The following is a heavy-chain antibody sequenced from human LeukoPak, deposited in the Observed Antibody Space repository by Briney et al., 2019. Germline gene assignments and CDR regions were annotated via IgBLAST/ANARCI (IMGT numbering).Heavy chain of an antibody. D-gene: IGHD3-3*01. V-gene: IGHV1-2*06. CDR2: INPNSGDT. CDR1: GYTFTGYY. Sequence: ASVKVSCKASGYTFTGYYIHWVRQAPGQGLEWMGRINPNSGDTNYAESFQGRVTMTRDTSISTAYMELSRLRSDDTAVYYCARDLTDFWSESGYYIWEPQKNNCFDPWGQGTLVTVSS. CDR3: ARDLTDFWSESGYYIWEPQKNNCFDP. J-gene: IGHJ5*02.